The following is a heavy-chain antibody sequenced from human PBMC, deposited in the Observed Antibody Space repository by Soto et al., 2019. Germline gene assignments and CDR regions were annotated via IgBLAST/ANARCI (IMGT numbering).Heavy chain of an antibody. CDR3: AKYYYGSGSYYKLLDY. CDR2: ISAYNGNT. D-gene: IGHD3-10*01. CDR1: GYTFTSYC. V-gene: IGHV1-18*01. Sequence: GSVKVSCKASGYTFTSYCISLVRQSPGQGLEWMGWISAYNGNTNYAQKLQGRVTMTTDTSTSTAYMELRSLRSDDTAVYYCAKYYYGSGSYYKLLDYWGQGTLVTVSS. J-gene: IGHJ4*02.